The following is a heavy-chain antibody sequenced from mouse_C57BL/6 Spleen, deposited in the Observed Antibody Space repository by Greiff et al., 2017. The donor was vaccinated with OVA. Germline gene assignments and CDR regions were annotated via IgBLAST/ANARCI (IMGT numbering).Heavy chain of an antibody. Sequence: DVMLVESGEGLVKPGGSLKLSCAASGFTFSSYAMSWVRQTPEKRLEWVAYISSGGDYIYYADTVKGRFTISRDNARNTLYLQMSSRKSEDTAMYYCTRGSYGSSWAGAMDYWGQGTSVTVSS. CDR2: ISSGGDYI. V-gene: IGHV5-9-1*02. D-gene: IGHD1-1*01. CDR3: TRGSYGSSWAGAMDY. J-gene: IGHJ4*01. CDR1: GFTFSSYA.